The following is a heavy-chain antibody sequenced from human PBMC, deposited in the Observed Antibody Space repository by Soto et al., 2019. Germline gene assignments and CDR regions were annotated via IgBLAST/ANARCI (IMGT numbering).Heavy chain of an antibody. CDR1: GGSITSYS. Sequence: QVQLQESGPGLVKPSETLSLTCTVSGGSITSYSWSWIRQPPGKGLEWIGYIYYSGSTNYNPSLKSRLTMSVATSTNQVSLNLSSVTAADTAVYYCARVPWSSWFDPWGQGTLVTVSS. CDR2: IYYSGST. J-gene: IGHJ5*02. CDR3: ARVPWSSWFDP. D-gene: IGHD2-15*01. V-gene: IGHV4-59*01.